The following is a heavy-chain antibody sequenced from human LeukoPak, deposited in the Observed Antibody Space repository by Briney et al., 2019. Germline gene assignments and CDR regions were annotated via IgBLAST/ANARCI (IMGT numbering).Heavy chain of an antibody. CDR1: GFTFDDYA. CDR2: ISWNSGSI. CDR3: AKGSTVTTLFDY. V-gene: IGHV3-9*01. J-gene: IGHJ4*02. D-gene: IGHD4-17*01. Sequence: GGSLRLSCAAYGFTFDDYAMQWVRQAPGKGLEWVSGISWNSGSIGYADSVKGRFTISRDNAKNSLYLQMNSLRAEGTALYYCAKGSTVTTLFDYWGQGTLVTVSS.